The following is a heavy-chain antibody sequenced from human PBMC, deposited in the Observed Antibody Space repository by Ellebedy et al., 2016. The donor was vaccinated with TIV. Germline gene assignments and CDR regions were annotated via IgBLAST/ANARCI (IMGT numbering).Heavy chain of an antibody. CDR2: IYPGDSDT. D-gene: IGHD2-2*01. V-gene: IGHV5-51*01. J-gene: IGHJ4*02. CDR1: GYSFTSYW. Sequence: GESLKISCKGSGYSFTSYWIGWVRQMPGKGLEWMGIIYPGDSDTRYSPSFQGQVTISADKSISTAYLQWSSLKASDTAMYYCARESFDCSSTSCYYSDYWGQGTLVTVS. CDR3: ARESFDCSSTSCYYSDY.